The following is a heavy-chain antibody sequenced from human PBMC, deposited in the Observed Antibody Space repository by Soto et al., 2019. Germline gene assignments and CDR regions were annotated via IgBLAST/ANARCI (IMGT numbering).Heavy chain of an antibody. CDR1: GGTFSSYA. CDR2: IIPIFGTA. V-gene: IGHV1-69*13. J-gene: IGHJ4*02. CDR3: ARVRRRMVTATNHHSEFDY. Sequence: ASVKVSCKASGGTFSSYAISWVRQAPGQGLEWMGGIIPIFGTANYAQKFQGRVTITADESTSTAYMELSSLRSEETAVYYWARVRRRMVTATNHHSEFDYWGQGTLVTVSS. D-gene: IGHD2-21*02.